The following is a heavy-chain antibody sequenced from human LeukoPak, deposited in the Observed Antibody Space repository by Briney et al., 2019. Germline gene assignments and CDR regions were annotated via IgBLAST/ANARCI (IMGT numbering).Heavy chain of an antibody. D-gene: IGHD3-9*01. Sequence: GGSLRLSCAASGFTFSSYAMNWVRQAPGKGLEWVSGISAGGGSTYYADSVKGRSTISRDNSKNMLYLQLNSLRAEDTAVYYCAKGDPPTYYDILTGQDYWGQGTLVTVSS. CDR2: ISAGGGST. V-gene: IGHV3-23*01. CDR3: AKGDPPTYYDILTGQDY. J-gene: IGHJ4*02. CDR1: GFTFSSYA.